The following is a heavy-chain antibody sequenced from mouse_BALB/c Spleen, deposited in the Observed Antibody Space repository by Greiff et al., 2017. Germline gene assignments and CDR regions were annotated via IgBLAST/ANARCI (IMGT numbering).Heavy chain of an antibody. J-gene: IGHJ2*01. V-gene: IGHV3-2*02. CDR3: ARLDDYDVYFDY. D-gene: IGHD2-4*01. CDR2: ISYSGST. CDR1: GYSITSDYA. Sequence: ESGPGLVKPSQSLSLTCTVTGYSITSDYAWNWIRQFPGNQLEWMGYISYSGSTSYNPSLKSRISITRDTSKNQFFLQLNSVTTEDTATYYCARLDDYDVYFDYWGQGTTLTVSS.